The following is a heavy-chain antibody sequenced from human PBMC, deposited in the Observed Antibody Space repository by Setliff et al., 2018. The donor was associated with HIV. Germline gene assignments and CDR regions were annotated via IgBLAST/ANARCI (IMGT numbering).Heavy chain of an antibody. J-gene: IGHJ5*02. CDR3: AKAQWLLSHWGFDP. Sequence: GGSLRLSCAASGFTFSSYAMHWVRQAPGKGLEWVSAISGSGDSTFYADSVQGRFTISRDNSKNTLYLQMNSLRAEDTAVYYCAKAQWLLSHWGFDPWGQGTLVTVSS. CDR1: GFTFSSYA. V-gene: IGHV3-23*01. D-gene: IGHD3-3*01. CDR2: ISGSGDST.